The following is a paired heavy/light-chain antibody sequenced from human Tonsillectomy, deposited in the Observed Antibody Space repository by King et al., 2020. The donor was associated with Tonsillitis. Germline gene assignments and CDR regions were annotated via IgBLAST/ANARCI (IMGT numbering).Light chain of an antibody. J-gene: IGKJ2*01. CDR1: QSLSNN. V-gene: IGKV3-15*01. CDR3: QQYNRWPYT. Sequence: EIVITQSPATLSVSPGDRVTLSCRASQSLSNNLAWYRQKPGQAPRLLISGASNRATGIPARFSGSGSGTEFTLTISSLQSEDFAVYYCQQYNRWPYTFGQGTKVEIK. CDR2: GAS.
Heavy chain of an antibody. CDR3: ARMSYDFRTGYLDAFDI. Sequence: EVQLVQSGAEVKKPGESLRISCQGSGYRFTNYWIVWVRQMPGKGLEWMGRIDPSESYVNYSPSFQGHVTISTDKSISAAYLRWSSLKASDTAMYYCARMSYDFRTGYLDAFDIWGQGTMVTVSS. D-gene: IGHD3-3*01. V-gene: IGHV5-10-1*03. CDR1: GYRFTNYW. CDR2: IDPSESYV. J-gene: IGHJ3*02.